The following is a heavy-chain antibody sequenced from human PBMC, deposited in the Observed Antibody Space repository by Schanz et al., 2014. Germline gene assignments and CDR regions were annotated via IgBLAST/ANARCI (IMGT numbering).Heavy chain of an antibody. D-gene: IGHD3-16*01. J-gene: IGHJ4*02. V-gene: IGHV3-23*04. CDR1: RFTFSNYA. CDR2: ISGSGGST. Sequence: EVQLVESGGGLVQPGGSLRLSCAASRFTFSNYAMSWVRQAPGKGLEWVSAISGSGGSTYYADSVKGRFTISRDNSKNTLYLQMNSLRAEDTAVYYCAGGPRGGYIEYWGQGTLVIVSS. CDR3: AGGPRGGYIEY.